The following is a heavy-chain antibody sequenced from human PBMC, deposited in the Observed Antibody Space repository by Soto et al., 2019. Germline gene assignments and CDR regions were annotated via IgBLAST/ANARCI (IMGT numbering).Heavy chain of an antibody. D-gene: IGHD3-9*01. CDR2: IDYSGST. Sequence: SETLSLTCTVSGGSISSGDYYWSWIRQPPGKGLEWIGYIDYSGSTFNNPSLKSRLTLSIDTSKNQFSLKLSAVTAADSAVYYCARRAGDYGPYGMDVWGQGTTVTV. J-gene: IGHJ6*02. CDR1: GGSISSGDYY. CDR3: ARRAGDYGPYGMDV. V-gene: IGHV4-30-4*01.